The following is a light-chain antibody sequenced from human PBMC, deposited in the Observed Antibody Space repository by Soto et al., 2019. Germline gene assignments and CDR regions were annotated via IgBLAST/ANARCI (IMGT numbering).Light chain of an antibody. CDR2: DNN. CDR1: SSNIGAGYA. Sequence: QSVLTQPPSVSGAPGQKVTISCTGSSSNIGAGYAVHWYQQLPGKAPKLLMYDNNNRPSGVPKRFSGSKSGTSASLAIAGLXTEDEADYFCQSFDSSRLGLIFGGGTQLTVL. J-gene: IGLJ2*01. V-gene: IGLV1-40*01. CDR3: QSFDSSRLGLI.